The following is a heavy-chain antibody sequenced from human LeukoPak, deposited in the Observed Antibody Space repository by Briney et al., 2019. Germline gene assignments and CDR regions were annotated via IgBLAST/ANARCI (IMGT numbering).Heavy chain of an antibody. V-gene: IGHV4-59*01. D-gene: IGHD4-17*01. Sequence: SETLSLTCTVSGGSISSYYWSWIRQPPGKGLEWIGYIYYSGSTNYNPSLKSRVTISVDTSKNQFSLKLSSVTAADTAVYYCARVSDHGDYENWFDPWGRGTLVTVSS. J-gene: IGHJ5*02. CDR3: ARVSDHGDYENWFDP. CDR1: GGSISSYY. CDR2: IYYSGST.